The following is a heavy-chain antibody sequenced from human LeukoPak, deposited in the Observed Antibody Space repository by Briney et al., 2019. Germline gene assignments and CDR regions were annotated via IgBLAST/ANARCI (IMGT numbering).Heavy chain of an antibody. V-gene: IGHV4-34*01. CDR2: INHSGST. D-gene: IGHD5-24*01. CDR3: ARVGMATITNWFDP. J-gene: IGHJ5*02. Sequence: PSETLSLTCAVYGGSFSGYYWSWIRQPPGKGLEWIGEINHSGSTNYNPSLKSRVTISVDTSKHHFSLKLSSVTAADTAVYYCARVGMATITNWFDPWGQGTLVTVSS. CDR1: GGSFSGYY.